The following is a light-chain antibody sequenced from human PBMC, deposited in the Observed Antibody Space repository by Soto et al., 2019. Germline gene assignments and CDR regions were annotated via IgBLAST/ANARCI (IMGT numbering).Light chain of an antibody. CDR3: QMYVTAPET. J-gene: IGKJ1*01. Sequence: DIQMTQSPSSLSASVGDRLTITCRASQDIGKSLAWYQQRPGKVPKPLIYAASTLHSGVPSRFSGGGSGTHFTLTISNLQPEDVATYYCQMYVTAPETFGQGTKVVIK. V-gene: IGKV1-27*01. CDR2: AAS. CDR1: QDIGKS.